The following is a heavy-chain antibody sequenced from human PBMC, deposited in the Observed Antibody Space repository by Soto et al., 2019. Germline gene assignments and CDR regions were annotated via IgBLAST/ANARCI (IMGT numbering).Heavy chain of an antibody. CDR1: DFTFSSYG. V-gene: IGHV3-30*18. Sequence: GGSLRLSCEASDFTFSSYGMHWVRQAPGKGLEWVAVISYDGSNKYYADSVKGRFTISRDNSKNTVYLQMNSLRTEDTAVYYCAKDHRTPSPLGESSPKGYWGQGTLVTVSS. CDR3: AKDHRTPSPLGESSPKGY. CDR2: ISYDGSNK. D-gene: IGHD3-16*02. J-gene: IGHJ4*02.